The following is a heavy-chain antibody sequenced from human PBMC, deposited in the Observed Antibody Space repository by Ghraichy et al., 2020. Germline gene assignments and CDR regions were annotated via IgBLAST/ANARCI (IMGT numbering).Heavy chain of an antibody. CDR2: INHSGST. V-gene: IGHV4-34*01. CDR1: GGSFSGYY. J-gene: IGHJ4*02. Sequence: SETLSLTCAVYGGSFSGYYWSWIRQPPGKGLEWIGEINHSGSTNYNPSLKSRVTISVDTSKNQFSLKLSSVTAADTAVYYCARAFLWFGESPYDYWGQGTLVTVSS. D-gene: IGHD3-10*01. CDR3: ARAFLWFGESPYDY.